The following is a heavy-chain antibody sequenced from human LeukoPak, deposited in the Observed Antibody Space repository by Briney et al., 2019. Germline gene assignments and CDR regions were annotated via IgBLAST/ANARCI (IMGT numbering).Heavy chain of an antibody. V-gene: IGHV3-48*02. Sequence: PGGPLRLSCAASGFTFSSYSMNWVRQAPGKGLEWVSCISSSSSTIYYADSVKGRFTISRDNAKNSLYLQMNSLRDEDTAVYYCARDSTVTTSPYFDYWGQGTLVTVSS. CDR2: ISSSSSTI. D-gene: IGHD4-17*01. CDR3: ARDSTVTTSPYFDY. J-gene: IGHJ4*02. CDR1: GFTFSSYS.